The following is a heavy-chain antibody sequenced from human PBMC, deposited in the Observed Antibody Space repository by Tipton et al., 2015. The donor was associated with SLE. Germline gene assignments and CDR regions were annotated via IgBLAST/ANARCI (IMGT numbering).Heavy chain of an antibody. J-gene: IGHJ6*02. CDR2: ITSSNYI. Sequence: GSLRLSCAASGFTFSNYWMNWVRQAPGKGLEWVSSITSSNYIYYADSVKGRFTISRDNAKNSLYLQMNSLRAEDTAVYYCARERGYDTKGYGMDVWGQGTTVTVTS. D-gene: IGHD5-12*01. CDR3: ARERGYDTKGYGMDV. V-gene: IGHV3-21*01. CDR1: GFTFSNYW.